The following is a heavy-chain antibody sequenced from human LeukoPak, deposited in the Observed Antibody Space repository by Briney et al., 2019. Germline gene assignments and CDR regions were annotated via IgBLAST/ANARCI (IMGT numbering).Heavy chain of an antibody. CDR2: IYYSGST. CDR1: GGSISSGGYY. J-gene: IGHJ4*02. V-gene: IGHV4-31*03. CDR3: ARWVVVTLGFDY. D-gene: IGHD4-23*01. Sequence: SETLSLTCTVSGGSISSGGYYWSWIRQHPGKGLEWIGYIYYSGSTYYNPSLKSRVTISVDTSKNQFSLKPSSATAADTAVYYCARWVVVTLGFDYWGQGTLVTVSS.